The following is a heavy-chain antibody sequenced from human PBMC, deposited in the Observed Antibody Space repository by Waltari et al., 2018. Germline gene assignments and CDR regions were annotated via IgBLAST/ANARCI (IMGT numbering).Heavy chain of an antibody. CDR1: GFTFDDYA. D-gene: IGHD2-21*01. CDR2: ISWNSGSI. CDR3: AKGMVVIAIQDDAFDI. Sequence: EVQLVESGGGLVQPGRSLRLSCAASGFTFDDYAMHWVRQAPGRGWGWVSGISWNSGSIGYAGSVKGRFTNSRDNAKNSLYLQMNSLRAEDTALYYCAKGMVVIAIQDDAFDIWGQGTMVTVSS. J-gene: IGHJ3*02. V-gene: IGHV3-9*01.